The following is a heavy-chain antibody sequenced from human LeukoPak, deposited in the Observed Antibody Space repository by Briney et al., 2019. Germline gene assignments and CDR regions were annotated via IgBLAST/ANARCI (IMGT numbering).Heavy chain of an antibody. CDR1: GDSVPSNNAA. Sequence: SQTLSLTCAISGDSVPSNNAAWNWIRQSPSRGLEWLGRTYYRSKWYNDYAVSVKSRITINPDTSKNQFSLQLNSVTPEDTAVYFCARDQIASAGPNDYWGQGTLVTVSS. D-gene: IGHD6-13*01. CDR3: ARDQIASAGPNDY. V-gene: IGHV6-1*01. J-gene: IGHJ4*02. CDR2: TYYRSKWYN.